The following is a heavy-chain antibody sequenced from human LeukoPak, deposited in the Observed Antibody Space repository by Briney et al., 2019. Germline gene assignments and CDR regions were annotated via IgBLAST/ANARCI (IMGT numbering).Heavy chain of an antibody. CDR2: IDQDGSEK. CDR1: GVIFNQYW. J-gene: IGHJ4*02. CDR3: ARAEEGASGWYDLYFDY. V-gene: IGHV3-7*04. Sequence: GGSLRLSCAASGVIFNQYWMSWVRQAPGRGLEWVANIDQDGSEKHYVDSVKGRFTISRDNARNSLYLQMNSLRAEDTAVYYCARAEEGASGWYDLYFDYWGQGTLVTVSS. D-gene: IGHD6-19*01.